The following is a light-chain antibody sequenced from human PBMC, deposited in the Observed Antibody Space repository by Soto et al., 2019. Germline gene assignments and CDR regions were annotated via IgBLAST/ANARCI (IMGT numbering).Light chain of an antibody. CDR3: QSYDSSLSGFYV. Sequence: QAVVTQPPSVSGAPGQRVTISCTGSSSNIGAGYDVHWYQQLPGTAPKLLIYGNSNRPSGVPYRFSGSKSGTSASLAITGLQAEDEADYYCQSYDSSLSGFYVFGTGTKVTVL. CDR2: GNS. CDR1: SSNIGAGYD. V-gene: IGLV1-40*01. J-gene: IGLJ1*01.